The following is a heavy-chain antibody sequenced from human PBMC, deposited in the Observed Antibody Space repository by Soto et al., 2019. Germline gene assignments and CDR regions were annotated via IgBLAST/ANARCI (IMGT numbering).Heavy chain of an antibody. CDR1: GFTFSSCA. V-gene: IGHV3-66*01. CDR2: IYSGGNT. D-gene: IGHD3-3*01. J-gene: IGHJ6*02. Sequence: GGSLRLSCAASGFTFSSCAMGWVRQAPGKGLEWVSVIYSGGNTYYADSVKGRFTISRDNSKNTLHLQMNSLRVEDTAVYYCARDPGSWSASSPGYDVDVWGRGTTVTVSS. CDR3: ARDPGSWSASSPGYDVDV.